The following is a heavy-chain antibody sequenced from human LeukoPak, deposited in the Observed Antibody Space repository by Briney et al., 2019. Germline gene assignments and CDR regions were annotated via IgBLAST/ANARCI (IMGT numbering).Heavy chain of an antibody. V-gene: IGHV1-3*01. CDR3: AREDCSGGSCYGY. J-gene: IGHJ4*02. CDR1: GYTFTSYA. CDR2: INAGNGNT. D-gene: IGHD2-15*01. Sequence: ASVKVSCKASGYTFTSYAMHWVRQAPGQRLEWMGWINAGNGNTKYSQKFQGRVTITRDTSASTAYMELSSLRSEDTAVYYCAREDCSGGSCYGYWGQGTLVTVSS.